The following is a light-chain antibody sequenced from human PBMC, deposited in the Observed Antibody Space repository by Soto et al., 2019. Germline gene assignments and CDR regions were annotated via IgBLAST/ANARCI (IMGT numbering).Light chain of an antibody. J-gene: IGKJ1*01. CDR2: GAS. CDR3: QQYGSSLIT. CDR1: QSVSSSY. Sequence: EIVLTQSPCTLSLSPGERATLSCRASQSVSSSYLAWYQQKPGQAPRLLIYGASSRATGIPDRFSGSGSGTDFTLTISRLEPEDFAVYYCQQYGSSLITFGQGTKVDIK. V-gene: IGKV3-20*01.